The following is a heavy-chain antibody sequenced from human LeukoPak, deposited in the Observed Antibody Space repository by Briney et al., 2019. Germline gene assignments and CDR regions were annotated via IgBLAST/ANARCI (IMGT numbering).Heavy chain of an antibody. CDR1: GFTFRSYI. Sequence: GGSLRLSCAASGFTFRSYIIHWVRQAPGKGLEWVAVISYDGTDKYYADSVRGRFTISRDNSKSTLYVQMNSLRAEDTAVYYCARGSFGAGVGATMDDACDIWGQGTMVTVSS. CDR2: ISYDGTDK. V-gene: IGHV3-30*04. D-gene: IGHD1-26*01. J-gene: IGHJ3*02. CDR3: ARGSFGAGVGATMDDACDI.